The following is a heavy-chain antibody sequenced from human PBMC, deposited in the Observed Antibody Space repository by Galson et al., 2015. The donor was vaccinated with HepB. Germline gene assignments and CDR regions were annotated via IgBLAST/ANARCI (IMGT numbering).Heavy chain of an antibody. V-gene: IGHV1-2*06. CDR3: ARDQGPTYYYDSSVGEEGY. CDR1: GYTFTGYY. D-gene: IGHD3-22*01. Sequence: SVKVSCKASGYTFTGYYMHWVRQAPGQGLEWMGRINPNSGGTNYAQKFQGRVTMTRDTSISTAYMELSRLRSDDTAVYYCARDQGPTYYYDSSVGEEGYWGQGTLVTVSS. CDR2: INPNSGGT. J-gene: IGHJ4*02.